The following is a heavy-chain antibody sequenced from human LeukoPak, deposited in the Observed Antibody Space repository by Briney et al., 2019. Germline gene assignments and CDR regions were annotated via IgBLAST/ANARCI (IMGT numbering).Heavy chain of an antibody. J-gene: IGHJ3*02. Sequence: ASVKVSCKASGGTFSSYAISWVRQATGQGLEWMGWMNPNSGNTGYAQKFQGRVTMTRNTSISTAYMELSSLRSEDTAVYYCANSDYEDAFDIWGQGTMVTVSS. CDR2: MNPNSGNT. V-gene: IGHV1-8*02. CDR1: GGTFSSYA. CDR3: ANSDYEDAFDI. D-gene: IGHD3-16*01.